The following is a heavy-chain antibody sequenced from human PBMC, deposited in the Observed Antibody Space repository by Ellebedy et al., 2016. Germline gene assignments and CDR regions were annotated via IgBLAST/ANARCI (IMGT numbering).Heavy chain of an antibody. Sequence: GGSLRLXCKGSGYSFTSYWIGWVRQMPGKGLEWMGIIYPGDSDTRYSPSFQGQVTISADKSISTAYLQWSSLKASDTAMYYCALVSLNNWFDPWGQGTLVTVSS. CDR1: GYSFTSYW. D-gene: IGHD6-6*01. CDR3: ALVSLNNWFDP. V-gene: IGHV5-51*01. CDR2: IYPGDSDT. J-gene: IGHJ5*02.